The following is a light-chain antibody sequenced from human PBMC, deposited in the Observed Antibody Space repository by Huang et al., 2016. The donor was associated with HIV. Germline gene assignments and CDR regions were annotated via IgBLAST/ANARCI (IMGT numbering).Light chain of an antibody. CDR2: TAS. CDR3: QQSFSVPRT. V-gene: IGKV1-39*01. Sequence: DIQMTQSPPSLSASAGDSVTFTCRAKQHITKSLNWYQQKPGKAPKLLIYTASTLESGVPSRFSGSGSGSCFTLNIVNLQPEDFATYYCQQSFSVPRTFGRGTTLEIK. J-gene: IGKJ1*01. CDR1: QHITKS.